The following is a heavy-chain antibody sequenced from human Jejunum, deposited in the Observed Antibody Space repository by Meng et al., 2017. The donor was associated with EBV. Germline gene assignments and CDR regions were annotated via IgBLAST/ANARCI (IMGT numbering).Heavy chain of an antibody. J-gene: IGHJ6*02. Sequence: QGQLVQSGAEVKNPGASVKASCKASEYIFGGYYLHWLYVAPGQGLEWMGRINPDNGDSDYARKFQGRVTMTSDTSTTTAYMELSSLTSDDSAVYYCARGPRPYNYFGMDVWGQGTTVTVSS. V-gene: IGHV1-2*06. CDR1: EYIFGGYY. CDR2: INPDNGDS. CDR3: ARGPRPYNYFGMDV. D-gene: IGHD1-14*01.